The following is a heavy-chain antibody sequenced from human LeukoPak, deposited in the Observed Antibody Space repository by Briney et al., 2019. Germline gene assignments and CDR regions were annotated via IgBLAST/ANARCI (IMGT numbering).Heavy chain of an antibody. CDR2: IYYSGRT. V-gene: IGHV4-31*03. J-gene: IGHJ1*01. CDR1: GASITSTSHY. Sequence: SQTLSLTCSVSGASITSTSHYWSWVRQVPGKGLEWIGYIYYSGRTYFNPSLRSRVSMTVDTSKSQFFLNLTSVTAADTAVYYCARVVPVPAEYFRHWGQGTLVTVSS. CDR3: ARVVPVPAEYFRH.